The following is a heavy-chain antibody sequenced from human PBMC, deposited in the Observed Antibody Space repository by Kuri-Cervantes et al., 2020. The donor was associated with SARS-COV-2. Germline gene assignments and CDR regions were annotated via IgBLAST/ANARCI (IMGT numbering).Heavy chain of an antibody. V-gene: IGHV1-46*01. CDR3: ARDRSLITELHDAFDI. CDR2: INPSGGST. Sequence: ASVKVSCKASGYTFTSYYMHWVRQAPGQGLEWMGIINPSGGSTSYAQKFQGRVTMTRDTSTSTVYMELSRLRSDDTAVYYCARDRSLITELHDAFDIWGQGTMVTVS. J-gene: IGHJ3*02. CDR1: GYTFTSYY. D-gene: IGHD1-20*01.